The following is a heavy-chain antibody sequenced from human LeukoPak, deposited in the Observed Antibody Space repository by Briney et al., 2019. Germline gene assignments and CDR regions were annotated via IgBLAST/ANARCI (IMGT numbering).Heavy chain of an antibody. CDR2: IIGSSGDT. J-gene: IGHJ4*02. Sequence: GSLRLSCAASGFRFSNFAMSWVRQAPGKGLEWVSLIIGSSGDTLFADSVKGRFTISRDISKNRLYLQMNSLRAEDTALYYCAKGAYDYIEMGYFDDWGQGTLVTVSS. D-gene: IGHD5-12*01. CDR1: GFRFSNFA. CDR3: AKGAYDYIEMGYFDD. V-gene: IGHV3-23*01.